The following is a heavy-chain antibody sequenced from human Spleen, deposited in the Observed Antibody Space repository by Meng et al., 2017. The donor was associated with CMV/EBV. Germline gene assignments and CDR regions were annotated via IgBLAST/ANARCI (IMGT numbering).Heavy chain of an antibody. CDR1: GGTFRNYA. Sequence: LVKVSCKSSGGTFRNYAISWVRQAPGQGLEWMGGIVPLFGAPNYAQKFQGRVTITTDESTSTAYMELSSLRSEDTAVYYCARDRDYYGSGMFDPWGQGTLVTVSS. CDR3: ARDRDYYGSGMFDP. V-gene: IGHV1-69*05. CDR2: IVPLFGAP. J-gene: IGHJ5*02. D-gene: IGHD3-10*01.